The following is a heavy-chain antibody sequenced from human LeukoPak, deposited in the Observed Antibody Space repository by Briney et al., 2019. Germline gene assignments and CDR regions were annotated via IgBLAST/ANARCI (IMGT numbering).Heavy chain of an antibody. CDR2: INPNSGGT. J-gene: IGHJ6*03. D-gene: IGHD3-3*01. Sequence: ASVKVSCKASGYTFTGYYMHWVRQAPGQGLEWMGWINPNSGGTNYAQKFQGRVTMTRDTSINTTYMELSRLRSDDTAVYYCAGVLHYDFWSGYYGGYYYMDVWGKGTTVTVSS. V-gene: IGHV1-2*02. CDR3: AGVLHYDFWSGYYGGYYYMDV. CDR1: GYTFTGYY.